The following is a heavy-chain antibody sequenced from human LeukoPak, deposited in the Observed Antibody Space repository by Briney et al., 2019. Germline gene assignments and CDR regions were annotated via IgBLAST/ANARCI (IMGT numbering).Heavy chain of an antibody. CDR1: GYSFTNYW. V-gene: IGHV5-51*01. Sequence: GESLKISCKGSGYSFTNYWIGWVRQMPGKGLEWMGIIYPGDSDTRYSPSFQGQVTISADKSISTAYLQWSSLKASDTAMYYCARQSKTLTYYYDSSGYYYFDYWGQGTLVTVSS. J-gene: IGHJ4*02. CDR2: IYPGDSDT. CDR3: ARQSKTLTYYYDSSGYYYFDY. D-gene: IGHD3-22*01.